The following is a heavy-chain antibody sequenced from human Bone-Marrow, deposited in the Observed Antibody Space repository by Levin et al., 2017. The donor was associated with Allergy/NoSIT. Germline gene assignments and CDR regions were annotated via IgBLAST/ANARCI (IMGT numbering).Heavy chain of an antibody. CDR3: ARESEHHLVPDK. CDR2: INPNNGVT. Sequence: GESLKISCKTFGYTFTDYYMHWVRQAPGQGLEYMGWINPNNGVTNYAQKFQGRVTMTTDTISTAYVELNSLRSDDTAVYYCARESEHHLVPDKWGQGTLVTVSS. D-gene: IGHD6-13*01. J-gene: IGHJ4*02. V-gene: IGHV1-2*02. CDR1: GYTFTDYY.